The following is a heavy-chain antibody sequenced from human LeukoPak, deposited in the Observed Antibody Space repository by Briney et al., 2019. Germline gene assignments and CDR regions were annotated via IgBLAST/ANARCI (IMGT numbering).Heavy chain of an antibody. Sequence: GGSLRLSCAAPGFPFSNAWMSWVRQAPGKGLEWVGRIKSKSDGGTTDYAAPVKGRFTISRDDSKNTLYLQMDSLKTEDTAVYYCTTWPAAHLKFDYWGQGILVTVSS. CDR1: GFPFSNAW. CDR2: IKSKSDGGTT. V-gene: IGHV3-15*01. CDR3: TTWPAAHLKFDY. J-gene: IGHJ4*02. D-gene: IGHD2-2*01.